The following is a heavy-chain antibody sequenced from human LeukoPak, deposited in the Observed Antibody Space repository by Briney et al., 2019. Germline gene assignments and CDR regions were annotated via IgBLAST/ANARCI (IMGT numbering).Heavy chain of an antibody. J-gene: IGHJ4*02. Sequence: GESLRLSCATSGFTFSHYAMSWVRQAPGKGLEWVSSISGSGGGTYYADSVKGRFTISRDNSKNTLYLQMISLGAEDTAVYYCAKGPYSSGPGYYFDYWGQGTLVTVSS. D-gene: IGHD6-19*01. V-gene: IGHV3-23*01. CDR1: GFTFSHYA. CDR2: ISGSGGGT. CDR3: AKGPYSSGPGYYFDY.